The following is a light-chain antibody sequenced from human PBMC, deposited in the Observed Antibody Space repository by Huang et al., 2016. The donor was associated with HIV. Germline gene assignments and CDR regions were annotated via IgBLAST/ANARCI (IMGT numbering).Light chain of an antibody. Sequence: EVVLTQSPATLSVFQGDRVTISRRASQNINNYLAWYQQKPGQAPRLLIYDATYRPPGISDKFSGSGSGAAFTLTINSLETEDFAVYYCQQRSRRLTFGGGT. J-gene: IGKJ4*01. V-gene: IGKV3-11*01. CDR1: QNINNY. CDR2: DAT. CDR3: QQRSRRLT.